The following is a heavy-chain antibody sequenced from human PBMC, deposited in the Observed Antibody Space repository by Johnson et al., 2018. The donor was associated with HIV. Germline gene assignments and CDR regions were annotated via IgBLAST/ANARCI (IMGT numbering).Heavy chain of an antibody. CDR2: IRTKAYTGTA. CDR3: ARDGVYSSPHDAFDI. J-gene: IGHJ3*02. CDR1: GFTFGDYA. D-gene: IGHD6-19*01. V-gene: IGHV3-49*03. Sequence: VQLVESGGGLIQPGRSLRLSCTGSGFTFGDYAMGWFRQAPGKGLEWVSFIRTKAYTGTAEYAASVEGRFSISRDNAKNSLYLQMDNLGTEDTAVYYCARDGVYSSPHDAFDIWGQGTMVIVSS.